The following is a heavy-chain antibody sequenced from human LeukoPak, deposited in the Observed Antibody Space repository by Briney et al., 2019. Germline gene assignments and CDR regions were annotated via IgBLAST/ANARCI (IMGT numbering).Heavy chain of an antibody. V-gene: IGHV3-9*01. CDR2: ISWNSGSI. CDR3: AKGWSGSSRPPDY. Sequence: PGGSLRLSCAASGFTFDDYAMHWVRQAPGKGLEWVSGISWNSGSIGFADSVKGRFTISRDNAKNSLYLQMNSLRAEDTALYYCAKGWSGSSRPPDYWGQGTLVTVSS. J-gene: IGHJ4*02. CDR1: GFTFDDYA. D-gene: IGHD1-26*01.